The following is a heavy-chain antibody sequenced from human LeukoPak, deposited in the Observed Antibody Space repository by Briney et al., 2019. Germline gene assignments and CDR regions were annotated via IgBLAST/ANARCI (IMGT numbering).Heavy chain of an antibody. V-gene: IGHV3-23*01. CDR1: GFTFSSYA. J-gene: IGHJ4*02. CDR3: AKDRSSSWYGFDY. Sequence: GGSLRLSCAASGFTFSSYAMNWVRQAPGKGLEWVSATSGSGYSTYYADSVKGRFTISRDNSKNTLYLQMNSLRAEDTAVYYCAKDRSSSWYGFDYWGQGTLVTVSS. CDR2: TSGSGYST. D-gene: IGHD6-13*01.